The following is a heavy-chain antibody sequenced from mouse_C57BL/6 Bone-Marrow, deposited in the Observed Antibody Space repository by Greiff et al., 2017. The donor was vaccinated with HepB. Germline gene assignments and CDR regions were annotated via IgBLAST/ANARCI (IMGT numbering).Heavy chain of an antibody. V-gene: IGHV1-55*01. J-gene: IGHJ1*03. CDR3: AMVTTDPGV. CDR1: GYTFTSYW. CDR2: IYPGSGST. Sequence: VQLQQPGAELVKPGASVKMSCKASGYTFTSYWITWVKQRPGQGLEWIGDIYPGSGSTNYNEKFKGKATLTSDKSSSTAYMELSSLTSEDSAVYYCAMVTTDPGVWGTGTTVTVSS. D-gene: IGHD2-2*01.